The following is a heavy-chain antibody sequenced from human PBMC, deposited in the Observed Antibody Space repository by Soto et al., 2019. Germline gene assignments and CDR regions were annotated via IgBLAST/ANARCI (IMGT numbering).Heavy chain of an antibody. J-gene: IGHJ2*01. V-gene: IGHV3-30*18. CDR2: ISYDGSYK. CDR1: GFTFSSYG. D-gene: IGHD3-10*01. Sequence: QVQLVESGGGVVQPGRSLRLSCAASGFTFSSYGMHWVRQAPGKGLEWVAVISYDGSYKYYADSVKGRFTISRDNSKNKMYLQMNSLRAEDTAVYYCAKWGRGFDLWGRGTLVTVSS. CDR3: AKWGRGFDL.